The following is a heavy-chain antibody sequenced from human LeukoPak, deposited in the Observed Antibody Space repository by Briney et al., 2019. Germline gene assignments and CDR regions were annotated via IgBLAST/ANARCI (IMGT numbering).Heavy chain of an antibody. CDR3: AREDYCSSTSCYQGV. V-gene: IGHV4-28*03. Sequence: PSETLSLTCAVSDYSISTGTWWGWVRQPPGKGLEWLGYIYHGGMSNYNPSLKSRVTMSVDTSKNQFSLKLRFVTAADTAVYYCAREDYCSSTSCYQGVWGQGTLVTVSS. CDR1: DYSISTGTW. D-gene: IGHD2-2*01. J-gene: IGHJ4*02. CDR2: IYHGGMS.